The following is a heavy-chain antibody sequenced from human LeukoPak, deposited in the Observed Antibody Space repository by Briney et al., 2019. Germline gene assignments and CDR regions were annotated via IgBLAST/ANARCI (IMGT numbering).Heavy chain of an antibody. V-gene: IGHV1-46*01. CDR2: INPSGGST. J-gene: IGHJ4*02. Sequence: GASVKVSCKASGYTFTGYYMHWVRQAPGQGLGWMGIINPSGGSTSYAQKFQGRVTMTRDTSTSTVYMELSSLRSEDTAVYYCARGYKAPTRQIDSSGYLIYWGQGTLVTVSS. CDR1: GYTFTGYY. CDR3: ARGYKAPTRQIDSSGYLIY. D-gene: IGHD3-22*01.